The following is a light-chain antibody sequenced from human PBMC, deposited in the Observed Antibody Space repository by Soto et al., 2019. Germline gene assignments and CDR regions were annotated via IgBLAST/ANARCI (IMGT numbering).Light chain of an antibody. J-gene: IGLJ1*01. V-gene: IGLV2-14*01. CDR1: SSDLAIYNY. CDR2: QVT. Sequence: QSVLTQPASVSGSPGQSITISCTGTSSDLAIYNYVSWYQQQPGKAPKLMIYQVTNRPSGVSNRFSGSRSGNTASLTISGLQAEDEADYYCSSYTDSSTLYVFGTGTKLTVL. CDR3: SSYTDSSTLYV.